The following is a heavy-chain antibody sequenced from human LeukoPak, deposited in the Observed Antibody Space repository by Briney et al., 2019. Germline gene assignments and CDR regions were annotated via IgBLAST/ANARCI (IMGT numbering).Heavy chain of an antibody. V-gene: IGHV3-23*01. Sequence: PGGTLRLSCAASGFTFSSYGMSWVRQAPGKGLEWVSAMSGDGATTYYADSVKGRFTISRDNSKNALYLQINSLGAEDTAVYYCAKDRLGAMLYSDCWGQGTLVTVSS. CDR1: GFTFSSYG. D-gene: IGHD1-26*01. CDR2: MSGDGATT. CDR3: AKDRLGAMLYSDC. J-gene: IGHJ4*02.